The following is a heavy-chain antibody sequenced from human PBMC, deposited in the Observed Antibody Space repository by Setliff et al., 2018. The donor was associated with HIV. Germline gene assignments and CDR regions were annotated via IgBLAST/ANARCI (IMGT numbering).Heavy chain of an antibody. CDR2: IHYNGRT. CDR1: GGSITNDDYY. Sequence: SETLSLTCTVSGGSITNDDYYWGWIRQPPGKGLEWIAIIHYNGRTYYDPSLKSRVTISRDNAKNSLYLQMNSLRAEDTAVYYCASHPSVYGPPFDYWGQGTLVTVSS. J-gene: IGHJ4*02. CDR3: ASHPSVYGPPFDY. D-gene: IGHD2-8*01. V-gene: IGHV4-39*01.